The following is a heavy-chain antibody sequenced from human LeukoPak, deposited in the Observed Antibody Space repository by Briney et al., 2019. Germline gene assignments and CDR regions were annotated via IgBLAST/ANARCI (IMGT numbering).Heavy chain of an antibody. J-gene: IGHJ4*02. CDR3: ATTLNIATAAYF. Sequence: ASVKVSCKVSGYTLTELSMHWVRQAPGKGLEWMGGFDPEDGETIYAQKFQGRVTMTEDTSTDTAYMELSSLRSEDTAVYYCATTLNIATAAYFWGQGTLVTVSS. D-gene: IGHD6-13*01. CDR1: GYTLTELS. V-gene: IGHV1-24*01. CDR2: FDPEDGET.